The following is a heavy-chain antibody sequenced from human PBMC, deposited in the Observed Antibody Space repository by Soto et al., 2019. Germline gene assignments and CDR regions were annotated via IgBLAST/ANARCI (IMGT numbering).Heavy chain of an antibody. D-gene: IGHD5-12*01. J-gene: IGHJ4*02. CDR2: INHSGST. Sequence: SETLSLTCAVYGGSFSGYYWSWIRQPPGKGLEWIGEINHSGSTNYNPSLKSRVTISVDTSKNQFSLKLSSVTAADTAVYYCATGRTERGLQFGPPPRNDYWGKGTLVTVSS. CDR3: ATGRTERGLQFGPPPRNDY. V-gene: IGHV4-34*01. CDR1: GGSFSGYY.